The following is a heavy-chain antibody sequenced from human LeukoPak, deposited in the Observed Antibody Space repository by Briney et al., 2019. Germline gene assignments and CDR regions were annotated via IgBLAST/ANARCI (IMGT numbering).Heavy chain of an antibody. J-gene: IGHJ4*02. CDR2: ISSNGAGT. Sequence: GGSLRLSCAASGFTFSSYAMSWVRQAPGKGLEWVSGISSNGAGTYYVDSVKGRFTISRDNSKNTLFLQMNSLRAEDTAVYYCAKRGSVGTLGHFDYWGQGTLVTVSS. V-gene: IGHV3-23*01. CDR1: GFTFSSYA. CDR3: AKRGSVGTLGHFDY. D-gene: IGHD6-13*01.